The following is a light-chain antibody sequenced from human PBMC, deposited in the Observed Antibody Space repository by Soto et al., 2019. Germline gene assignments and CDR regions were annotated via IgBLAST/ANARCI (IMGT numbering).Light chain of an antibody. CDR2: DVN. CDR3: TSYTSISTYV. CDR1: SSDVGAYNF. V-gene: IGLV2-14*01. J-gene: IGLJ1*01. Sequence: QSALTQPASVSGSPGQSISISCTGTSSDVGAYNFVSWYQQHPDKAPKLVIFDVNNRPSGVSNRFSGSKSGNTASLTISGPRAEGEADYYCTSYTSISTYVFGTGTKLTVL.